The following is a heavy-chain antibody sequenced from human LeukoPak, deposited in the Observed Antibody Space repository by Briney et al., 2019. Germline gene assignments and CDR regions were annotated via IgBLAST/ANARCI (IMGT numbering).Heavy chain of an antibody. CDR1: GGSINNYY. D-gene: IGHD2-15*01. CDR2: IYYSGST. CDR3: ASLPDIVVVVAVERIDY. J-gene: IGHJ4*02. Sequence: SETLSLTCVVSGGSINNYYWGWIRQPPGRGLEWIGYIYYSGSTYYNPSLKSRVTISVDTSKNQFSLKLSSVTAADTAVYYCASLPDIVVVVAVERIDYWGQGTLVTVSS. V-gene: IGHV4-59*12.